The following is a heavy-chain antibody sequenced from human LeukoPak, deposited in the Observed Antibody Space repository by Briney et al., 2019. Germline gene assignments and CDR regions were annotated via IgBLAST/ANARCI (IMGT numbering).Heavy chain of an antibody. J-gene: IGHJ6*03. D-gene: IGHD1-26*01. CDR1: GGTFSSYA. Sequence: SVKVSCKASGGTFSSYAISWVRQAPGQGLEWMGGIIPIFGTANYAQKFQGRVTTTTDESTSTAYMELSSLRSEDTAVYYCAAESGSYAYYYYMDVWGKGTTVTVSS. CDR2: IIPIFGTA. CDR3: AAESGSYAYYYYMDV. V-gene: IGHV1-69*05.